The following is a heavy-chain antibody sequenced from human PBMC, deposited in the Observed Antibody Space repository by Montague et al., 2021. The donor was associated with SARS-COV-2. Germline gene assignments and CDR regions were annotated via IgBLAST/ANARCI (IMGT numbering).Heavy chain of an antibody. CDR1: GGSISSSSCN. CDR3: ARLRYYGGNSGFQGLVDY. V-gene: IGHV4-39*01. Sequence: SETLSLTCIVSGGSISSSSCNWVWLRQPPGKGLVWIMTIYYSSSTYYNPSLQSPVTISVDTSKNQFSLKLSSVTAADTAVYYCARLRYYGGNSGFQGLVDYWGQGALVTVSS. D-gene: IGHD4-23*01. CDR2: IYYSSST. J-gene: IGHJ4*02.